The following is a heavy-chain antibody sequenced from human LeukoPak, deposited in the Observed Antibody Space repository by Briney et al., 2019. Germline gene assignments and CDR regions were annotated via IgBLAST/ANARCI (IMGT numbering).Heavy chain of an antibody. CDR1: GYSFTSYW. Sequence: GESLKISWKGSGYSFTSYWLGWVRQMPGKGLEWMVIIYPGDSDTRYSPSFQGPVTISADKSISTAYLQWSSLKASDTAMYYCARAPVEYYDSSGYYIYFDYWGQGTLVTVPA. CDR3: ARAPVEYYDSSGYYIYFDY. V-gene: IGHV5-51*01. J-gene: IGHJ4*02. D-gene: IGHD3-22*01. CDR2: IYPGDSDT.